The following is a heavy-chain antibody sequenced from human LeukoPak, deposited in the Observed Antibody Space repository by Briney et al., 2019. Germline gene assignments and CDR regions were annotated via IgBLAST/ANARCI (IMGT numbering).Heavy chain of an antibody. V-gene: IGHV3-9*01. J-gene: IGHJ4*02. D-gene: IGHD5-12*01. CDR2: ISWDSGAI. CDR3: AKDFRGNHYFDY. CDR1: GFTFSGFA. Sequence: TGGSLRLSCAASGFTFSGFAMHWVRQAPGKGREWVSGISWDSGAIGYADSVRGRFTISRDNAKNSLYLQMNSLRPEDTALYSCAKDFRGNHYFDYWGQGTLVTVSS.